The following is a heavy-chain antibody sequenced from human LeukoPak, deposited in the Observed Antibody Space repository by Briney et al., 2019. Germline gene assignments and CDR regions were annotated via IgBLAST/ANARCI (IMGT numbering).Heavy chain of an antibody. CDR2: IYNSGST. D-gene: IGHD5-24*01. CDR1: GGSISNYY. J-gene: IGHJ4*02. CDR3: ARHGGGYSFDY. Sequence: SETLSLTCSVSGGSISNYYWSWIRQPPRKGLEWIGYIYNSGSTNYNPSLKSRVTISVDTSKNQFSLKVSSVTAADTAVYYCARHGGGYSFDYWGQGTLVTVSS. V-gene: IGHV4-59*08.